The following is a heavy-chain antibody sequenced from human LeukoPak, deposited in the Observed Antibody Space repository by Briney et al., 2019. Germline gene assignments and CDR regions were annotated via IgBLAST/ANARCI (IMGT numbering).Heavy chain of an antibody. CDR2: IKHDEIEK. CDR1: GFTFSSYW. Sequence: GGSLRLSCVASGFTFSSYWMSWVRQAPGKGLEWVANIKHDEIEKYYVDSVKGRFTISRDNAKNSLFLQMNSLRVEDTAIYYCTRVPYGDYWSSDFWGQGTLVTVSS. D-gene: IGHD4-17*01. V-gene: IGHV3-7*01. J-gene: IGHJ4*02. CDR3: TRVPYGDYWSSDF.